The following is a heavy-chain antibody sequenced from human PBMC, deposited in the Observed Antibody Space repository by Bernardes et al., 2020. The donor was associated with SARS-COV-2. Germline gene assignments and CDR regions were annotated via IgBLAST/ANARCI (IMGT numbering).Heavy chain of an antibody. V-gene: IGHV1-18*04. J-gene: IGHJ3*02. D-gene: IGHD6-19*01. CDR1: GYMFNMYV. CDR3: ARVSAARKQWLVRGGAFDS. Sequence: ASVKVSCKASGYMFNMYVIIWVRQAPGQGLEWVGWISAYNGKTNFAQKVHGRVTLTTDTSTSTAHMELRDLNSDDTAVYYCARVSAARKQWLVRGGAFDSWGQGTMGTVSS. CDR2: ISAYNGKT.